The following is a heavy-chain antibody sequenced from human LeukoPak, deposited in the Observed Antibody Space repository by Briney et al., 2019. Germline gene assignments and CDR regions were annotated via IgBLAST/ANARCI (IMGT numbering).Heavy chain of an antibody. CDR3: ARALSGTSQFYYFDY. Sequence: ASVKVSCKASGYTFSNYDINWVRQATGQGLEWMGWMNPNSGNTGYPQKFQGRVTITRNTSISTAYMELSSLRSEDTAVYYCARALSGTSQFYYFDYWGQGTLVTVSS. CDR2: MNPNSGNT. CDR1: GYTFSNYD. D-gene: IGHD1-26*01. V-gene: IGHV1-8*03. J-gene: IGHJ4*02.